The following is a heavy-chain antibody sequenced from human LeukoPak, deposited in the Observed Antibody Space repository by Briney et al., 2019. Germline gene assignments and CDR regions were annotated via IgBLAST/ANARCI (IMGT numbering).Heavy chain of an antibody. CDR2: INPSGGST. CDR1: GYSFTSYY. Sequence: GASVKVSCKASGYSFTSYYMHWVRQAPGQGLEWMGIINPSGGSTSYAQKFQGRVTMTRDMSTSTVYMELSSLRSEDTAVYYCARSYYYDSSGYYPIDYWGQGTLVTVSS. CDR3: ARSYYYDSSGYYPIDY. J-gene: IGHJ4*02. D-gene: IGHD3-22*01. V-gene: IGHV1-46*01.